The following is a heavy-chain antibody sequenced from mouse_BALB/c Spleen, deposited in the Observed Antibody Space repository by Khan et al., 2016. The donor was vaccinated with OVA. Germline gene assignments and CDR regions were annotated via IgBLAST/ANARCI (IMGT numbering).Heavy chain of an antibody. CDR3: VRDGAYHRNDGWFAY. D-gene: IGHD2-14*01. CDR2: INPSNGYT. V-gene: IGHV1-4*01. Sequence: QVRLQQSGVELARPGASVKMSCKASGYTFTSYTIHWIKKRPGQGLEWIGYINPSNGYTNYNQKFKDKATLTTDKSSTTAYLQLSSLTSDDSAVYNCVRDGAYHRNDGWFAYWGQGTLVTVSA. CDR1: GYTFTSYT. J-gene: IGHJ3*01.